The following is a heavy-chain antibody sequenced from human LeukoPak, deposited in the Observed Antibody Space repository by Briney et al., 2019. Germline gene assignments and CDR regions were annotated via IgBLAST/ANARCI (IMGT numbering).Heavy chain of an antibody. CDR3: AKAGLVSSSSWVDY. D-gene: IGHD6-13*01. J-gene: IGHJ4*02. CDR2: IRYDGSNK. Sequence: GGSLRLSCAASGFTFSSYGMHWVRQAPGKGLEWVAFIRYDGSNKYYADSVKGRFTISRDNSKNTLYLQMNSLRAEDTAVYYCAKAGLVSSSSWVDYWGQGTLVTVSS. CDR1: GFTFSSYG. V-gene: IGHV3-30*02.